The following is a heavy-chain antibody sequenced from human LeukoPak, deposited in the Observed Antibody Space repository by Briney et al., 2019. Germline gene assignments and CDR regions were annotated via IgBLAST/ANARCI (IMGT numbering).Heavy chain of an antibody. CDR2: ISWNSGSI. D-gene: IGHD2-15*01. CDR3: AKDLPRYCSGGSCPFDY. J-gene: IGHJ4*02. V-gene: IGHV3-9*01. CDR1: GFPFSSYA. Sequence: GGSLRLPCAASGFPFSSYAMPWVRHAPGKGLEWVSGISWNSGSIVYADSVKGRFTISRDNAKNSLYLQMNSLRAEDTALYYCAKDLPRYCSGGSCPFDYWGQGTLVTVSS.